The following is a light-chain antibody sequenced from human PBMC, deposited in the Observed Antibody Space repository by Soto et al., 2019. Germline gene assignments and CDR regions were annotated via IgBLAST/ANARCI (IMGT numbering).Light chain of an antibody. Sequence: DILMSQSPSTLSASVGDRVTITCRASQSISNWLAWYQQKPGKAPKLLIYKASSLESGVPSRFSGSGSGTEFTLTISSLQPDDFATYYCQQYSSYPYTFGQGTKLEIK. V-gene: IGKV1-5*03. CDR2: KAS. J-gene: IGKJ2*01. CDR1: QSISNW. CDR3: QQYSSYPYT.